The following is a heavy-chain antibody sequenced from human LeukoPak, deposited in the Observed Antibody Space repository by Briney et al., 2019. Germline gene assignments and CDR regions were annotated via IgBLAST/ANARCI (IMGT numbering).Heavy chain of an antibody. J-gene: IGHJ3*02. CDR2: IYYSGTT. Sequence: SETLSLTCTVSGGSISNYYGGWIRQTPGKGLELIGYIYYSGTTNYNPSLKSRVSISVDTSKKQFSLKLSSVTAADTAVYYCARSPGGGFDIWGQGTTVTVSS. D-gene: IGHD2-15*01. V-gene: IGHV4-59*01. CDR3: ARSPGGGFDI. CDR1: GGSISNYY.